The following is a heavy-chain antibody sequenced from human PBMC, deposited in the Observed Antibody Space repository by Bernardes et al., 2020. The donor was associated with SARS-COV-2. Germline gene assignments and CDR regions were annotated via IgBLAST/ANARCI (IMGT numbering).Heavy chain of an antibody. D-gene: IGHD3-10*01. Sequence: SETLSLTCTVSGGSISSSSYYWGWIRQPPGKGLEWIGSIYYSGSTYYNPSLKSRVTISVDTSKNQFSLKLSSVTAADTAVYYCARHSVRSGMDVWGQGTTVTVSS. CDR2: IYYSGST. CDR1: GGSISSSSYY. V-gene: IGHV4-39*01. J-gene: IGHJ6*02. CDR3: ARHSVRSGMDV.